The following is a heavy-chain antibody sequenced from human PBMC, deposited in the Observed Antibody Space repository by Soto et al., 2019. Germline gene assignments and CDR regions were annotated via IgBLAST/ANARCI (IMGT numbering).Heavy chain of an antibody. J-gene: IGHJ6*03. CDR2: ISYDGSNK. CDR1: GFTFSSYA. CDR3: ATTPPGEEDYYNYMDV. V-gene: IGHV3-30*04. Sequence: GGSLRLSCAASGFTFSSYAMHWVRQAPGKGLEWVAVISYDGSNKYYADSVKGRFTISRDNSKNTLYLQMNSLRAEDTAVYYCATTPPGEEDYYNYMDVWGKGTTVTVSS.